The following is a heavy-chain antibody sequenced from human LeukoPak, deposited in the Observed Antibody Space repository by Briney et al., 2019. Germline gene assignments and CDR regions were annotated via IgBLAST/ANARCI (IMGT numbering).Heavy chain of an antibody. J-gene: IGHJ4*02. CDR3: AKDYLTFGIFSN. CDR2: ISGSGGST. Sequence: PGGSLRLSCAASGFTFSSYAMSWVRHAPGKGLEWVSAISGSGGSTYYADSVKGRFTISKDNSKNTLYLQMNSLRAEDTAVYYCAKDYLTFGIFSNWGQGTLVTVSS. CDR1: GFTFSSYA. V-gene: IGHV3-23*01. D-gene: IGHD3-9*01.